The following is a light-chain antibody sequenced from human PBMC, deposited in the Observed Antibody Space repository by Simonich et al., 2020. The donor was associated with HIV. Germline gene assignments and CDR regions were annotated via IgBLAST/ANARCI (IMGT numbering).Light chain of an antibody. CDR3: GTWDSSLSAGV. CDR2: DNN. CDR1: SSNIGNSY. V-gene: IGLV1-51*01. Sequence: QSVLTQPPSVSAAPGQKVTISCSGSSSNIGNSYVSWYQQLPGPAPKLLIYDNNKRPSGFRDRVSGSKSGTSATLVITGLQTGDEADYYGGTWDSSLSAGVFGGGTKLTVL. J-gene: IGLJ3*02.